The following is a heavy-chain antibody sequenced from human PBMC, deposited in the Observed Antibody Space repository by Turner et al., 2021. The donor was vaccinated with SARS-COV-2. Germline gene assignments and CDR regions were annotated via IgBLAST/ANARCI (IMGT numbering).Heavy chain of an antibody. CDR2: IYTSGTS. CDR3: ARDRVQLGPVGMDV. J-gene: IGHJ6*02. V-gene: IGHV4-4*07. D-gene: IGHD6-6*01. CDR1: GGSISSYF. Sequence: QVQLPESGPGLVKPSETLSLTCPVSGGSISSYFWNWIRQPAGKGLEWIGRIYTSGTSNYNPSLKSRVTMSVDTSKNQFSLRLSSVTAADTAVYYCARDRVQLGPVGMDVWGQGTTVTVSS.